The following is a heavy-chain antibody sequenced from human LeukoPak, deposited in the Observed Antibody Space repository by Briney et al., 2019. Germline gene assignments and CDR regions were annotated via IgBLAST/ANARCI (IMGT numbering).Heavy chain of an antibody. CDR3: ARDHYYDSSGYYG. CDR2: IIPILGIA. Sequence: GASVKVPCKASGGTFSSYTISWVRRAPGQGLEWMGRIIPILGIANYAQKFQGRVTITADRSTSTAYMELSSLRSEDTAVYYCARDHYYDSSGYYGWGQGTLVTVSS. CDR1: GGTFSSYT. D-gene: IGHD3-22*01. V-gene: IGHV1-69*04. J-gene: IGHJ4*02.